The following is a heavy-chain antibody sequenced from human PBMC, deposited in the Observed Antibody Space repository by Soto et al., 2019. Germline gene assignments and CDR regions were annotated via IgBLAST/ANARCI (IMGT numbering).Heavy chain of an antibody. CDR2: IRSKANNYAT. D-gene: IGHD5-18*01. V-gene: IGHV3-73*02. Sequence: EVQLVESGGGWVQPGGSLKLSCAASGFTFSDSAMHWVRQASGKGLEWVGRIRSKANNYATAYAASVKGRFTISRDDSKNTAYLQMNSLKTEDTAVYYCTRPGYSYGWHAFDIWGQGTMVTVSS. CDR1: GFTFSDSA. J-gene: IGHJ3*02. CDR3: TRPGYSYGWHAFDI.